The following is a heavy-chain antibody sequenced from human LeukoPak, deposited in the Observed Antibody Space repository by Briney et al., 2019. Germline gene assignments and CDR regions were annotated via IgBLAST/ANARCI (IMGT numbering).Heavy chain of an antibody. D-gene: IGHD2-15*01. V-gene: IGHV4-34*01. CDR3: ARAYCSGGSCYYYYYYGMDV. CDR2: INHSGST. CDR1: GGSFSGYY. Sequence: SETLSLTCAVYGGSFSGYYWSWIRQPPGKGLEWIGEINHSGSTYYNPSLKSRVTISVDTSKNQFSLKLSSVTAADTAVYYCARAYCSGGSCYYYYYYGMDVWGKGTTVTVSS. J-gene: IGHJ6*04.